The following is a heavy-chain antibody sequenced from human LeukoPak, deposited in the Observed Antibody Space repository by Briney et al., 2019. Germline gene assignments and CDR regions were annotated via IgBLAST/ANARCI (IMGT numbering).Heavy chain of an antibody. V-gene: IGHV4-31*03. J-gene: IGHJ4*02. D-gene: IGHD5-12*01. CDR1: GDSFSSGGYY. Sequence: PSQTLSLTCSVSGDSFSSGGYYWSWIRQHPGKGLEWIGNVYYSGSTYYNPSLKSRVTISVDTSKNQFYLKLRSVTAADTAVYYCARAGGYSGYAFDYWGQGTLVTVSS. CDR2: VYYSGST. CDR3: ARAGGYSGYAFDY.